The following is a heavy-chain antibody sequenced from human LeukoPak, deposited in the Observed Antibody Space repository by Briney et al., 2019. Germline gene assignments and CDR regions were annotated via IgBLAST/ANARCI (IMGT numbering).Heavy chain of an antibody. Sequence: GGSLRLSCAASGFTFSSYGMHWVRQAPGKGLEWVAVIWYDGSNKYYADSVKGRFTISRDNSKNTLYLQMNSLRAEDTAVYYCARGAMVRGLARYYFDYWGQGTLVTVSS. CDR1: GFTFSSYG. D-gene: IGHD3-10*01. CDR2: IWYDGSNK. V-gene: IGHV3-33*01. CDR3: ARGAMVRGLARYYFDY. J-gene: IGHJ4*02.